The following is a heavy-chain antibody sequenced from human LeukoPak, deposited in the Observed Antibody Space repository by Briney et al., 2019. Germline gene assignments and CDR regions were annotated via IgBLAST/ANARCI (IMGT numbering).Heavy chain of an antibody. Sequence: SETLSLTCDVSGGSIDSTNWWNWVRQPPGKGLEWIGEIHHDGRINYNPSLKSRVTLSVDKSKNQFSLRLNSVTAADTAMYYCARSHDHLWGNYPDYWGQGTLITVSS. V-gene: IGHV4/OR15-8*01. CDR3: ARSHDHLWGNYPDY. CDR1: GGSIDSTNW. CDR2: IHHDGRI. D-gene: IGHD3-16*02. J-gene: IGHJ4*02.